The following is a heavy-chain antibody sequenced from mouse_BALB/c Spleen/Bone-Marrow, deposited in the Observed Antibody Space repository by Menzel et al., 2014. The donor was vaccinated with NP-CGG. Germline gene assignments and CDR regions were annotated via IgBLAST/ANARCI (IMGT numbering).Heavy chain of an antibody. V-gene: IGHV1S16*01. J-gene: IGHJ4*01. CDR3: TRGRRDAMDY. CDR1: GYTFTSNY. Sequence: GAELVKPGASVKLSCKASGYTFTSNYMYWVKQRPGQGLEWIGEINPSNGGTNFNEKFKSKATLTVDKSSSTAYMQLSSLTSEDSAVYYCTRGRRDAMDYWGQGTSVTVSS. CDR2: INPSNGGT.